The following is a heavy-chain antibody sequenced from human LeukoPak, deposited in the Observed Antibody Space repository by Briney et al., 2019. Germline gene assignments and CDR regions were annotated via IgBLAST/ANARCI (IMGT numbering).Heavy chain of an antibody. D-gene: IGHD6-13*01. J-gene: IGHJ1*01. CDR1: GGSISSGGYS. CDR3: ARDAAGSRAEYFQH. Sequence: PSETLSLTCAVSGGSISSGGYSWSWIRQPPGKGLEWIGYIYHSGSTYYNPSLKSRVTISVDRSKNQFSLKLSSVTAADTAVYYCARDAAGSRAEYFQHWGQGTLVTVSS. V-gene: IGHV4-30-2*01. CDR2: IYHSGST.